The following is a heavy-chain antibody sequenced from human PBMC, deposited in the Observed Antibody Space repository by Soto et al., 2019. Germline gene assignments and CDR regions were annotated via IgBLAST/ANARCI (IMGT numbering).Heavy chain of an antibody. CDR3: ERDGVAAGNINFDY. V-gene: IGHV1-3*01. Sequence: ASVKVSCKASGYMFTKSAIHWVRQAPGRRLEWMGWISCDSGNTKYSPKLQARVTITRDTSASAAYMDLSSLRSEDTALYYCERDGVAAGNINFDYWGQGTLVTVSS. CDR1: GYMFTKSA. D-gene: IGHD6-19*01. J-gene: IGHJ4*01. CDR2: ISCDSGNT.